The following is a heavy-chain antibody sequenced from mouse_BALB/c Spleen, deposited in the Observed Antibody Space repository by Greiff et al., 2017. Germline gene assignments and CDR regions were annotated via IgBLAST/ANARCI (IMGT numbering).Heavy chain of an antibody. CDR1: GYTFTSYW. V-gene: IGHV1-7*01. D-gene: IGHD2-14*01. J-gene: IGHJ3*01. Sequence: QVQLQQSGAELAKPGASVKMSCKASGYTFTSYWMHWVKQRPGQGLEWIGYINPSTGYTEYNQKFKDKATLTADKSSSTAYMQLSSLTSEDSAVYYCARWGYDGAWFAYWGQGTLVTVSA. CDR2: INPSTGYT. CDR3: ARWGYDGAWFAY.